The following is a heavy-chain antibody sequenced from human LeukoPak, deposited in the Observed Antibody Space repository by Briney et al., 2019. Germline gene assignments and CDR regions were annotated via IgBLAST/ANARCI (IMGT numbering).Heavy chain of an antibody. CDR1: GFTFSSYS. V-gene: IGHV3-21*01. CDR3: ARGVVYPTWSGPHWSDY. J-gene: IGHJ4*02. CDR2: ISSSSSYI. D-gene: IGHD3-3*01. Sequence: GGSLRLSCAASGFTFSSYSMNWVRQAPGKGLEWVSSISSSSSYIYYADSVKGRFTISRDNAKNSLYLQMNSLRAEDTAVYYCARGVVYPTWSGPHWSDYWGQGTLVTVSS.